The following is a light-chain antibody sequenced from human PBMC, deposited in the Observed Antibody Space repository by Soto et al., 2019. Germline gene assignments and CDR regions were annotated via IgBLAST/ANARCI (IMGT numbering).Light chain of an antibody. J-gene: IGKJ1*01. V-gene: IGKV1-39*01. CDR1: QSISSY. CDR2: AAS. Sequence: DIQMTQSPSSLSASVGDRVTITCRAGQSISSYLNWYQQKPGKAPNLLIYAASSLQSGVPSRFRGSGSGTDFTXXXXXLQXEXFATYYCQQSYSTPPTFGQGTK. CDR3: QQSYSTPPT.